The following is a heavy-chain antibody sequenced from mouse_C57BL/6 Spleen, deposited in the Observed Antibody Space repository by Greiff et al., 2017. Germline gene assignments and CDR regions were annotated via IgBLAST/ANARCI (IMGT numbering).Heavy chain of an antibody. D-gene: IGHD4-1*01. CDR3: ARLGPYAMDY. Sequence: EVKLQESGPGLVKPSQSLSLTCSVTGYSITSGYYWNWIRQFPGNKLEWMGYISYDGSNNYNPSLKNRISITRDTSKNQFFLKLNSVTTEDTATYYCARLGPYAMDYWGQGTSVTVSS. V-gene: IGHV3-6*01. CDR2: ISYDGSN. CDR1: GYSITSGYY. J-gene: IGHJ4*01.